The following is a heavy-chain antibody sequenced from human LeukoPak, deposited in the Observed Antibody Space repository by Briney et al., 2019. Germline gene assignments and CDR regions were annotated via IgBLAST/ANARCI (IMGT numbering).Heavy chain of an antibody. V-gene: IGHV1-69*04. CDR3: ARVGGIAAAGNWFDP. CDR1: GGTFSSYA. J-gene: IGHJ5*02. Sequence: EASVKVSCKASGGTFSSYAISWVRQAPGQGLEWMGRIIPILGIANYAQKFQGRVTMTTDTSTSTVYMELRSLRSDDTAVYYCARVGGIAAAGNWFDPWGQGTLVTVSS. D-gene: IGHD6-13*01. CDR2: IIPILGIA.